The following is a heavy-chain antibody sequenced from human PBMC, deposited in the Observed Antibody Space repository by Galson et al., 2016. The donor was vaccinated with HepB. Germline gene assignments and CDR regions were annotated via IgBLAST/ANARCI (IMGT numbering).Heavy chain of an antibody. J-gene: IGHJ6*03. D-gene: IGHD3-16*01. Sequence: SLRLSCAASGFAFSTYSMNWVRQAPGKGLEWLSSITSISSYTYYADSVSGRFTISRDNAKNLLYLEMNSLQVEDTAVYYCASDTLVWSRGAIYYMDVWGKGTTVTVSS. CDR1: GFAFSTYS. V-gene: IGHV3-21*01. CDR3: ASDTLVWSRGAIYYMDV. CDR2: ITSISSYT.